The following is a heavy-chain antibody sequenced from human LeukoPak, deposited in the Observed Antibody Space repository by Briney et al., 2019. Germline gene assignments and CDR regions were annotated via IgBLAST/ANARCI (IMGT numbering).Heavy chain of an antibody. D-gene: IGHD4/OR15-4a*01. J-gene: IGHJ4*02. CDR2: ISSTSGYK. V-gene: IGHV3-21*01. CDR3: ARERGAMYYFDY. CDR1: GFIFRSYS. Sequence: GGSLRLSCAASGFIFRSYSMNWVRQAPGKGLEWVSSISSTSGYKYYADSVKGRFTVSRDNAKNSLYLQMNSLRVEDTAAYFCARERGAMYYFDYWGQGILVTVSS.